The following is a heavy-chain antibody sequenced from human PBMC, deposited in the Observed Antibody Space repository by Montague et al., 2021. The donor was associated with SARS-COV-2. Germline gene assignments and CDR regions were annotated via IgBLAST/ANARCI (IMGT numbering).Heavy chain of an antibody. J-gene: IGHJ4*02. CDR2: INHTGSS. CDR3: VRAGGLDNRPPV. V-gene: IGHV4-34*01. D-gene: IGHD3/OR15-3a*01. Sequence: SETLSLTCAVYGGPFSGDGSFSGYYWTWIRQTPGKGLEWIGEINHTGSSNYNPSFKSRVIMSVDTSKNQFSLKLSSVTAADTAVYYCVRAGGLDNRPPVWGQGALVIVSS. CDR1: GGPFSGDGSFSGYY.